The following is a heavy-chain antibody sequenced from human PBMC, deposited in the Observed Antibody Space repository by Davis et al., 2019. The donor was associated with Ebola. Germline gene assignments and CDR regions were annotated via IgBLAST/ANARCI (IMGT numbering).Heavy chain of an antibody. D-gene: IGHD1-1*01. Sequence: PSETLSLTCSVSGTSISPYYWSWIRQTPGKGLDWIGYVEHHGRTEYIPSFNSRVTISVDTSKNQFSLKLSSVTAADTAVYYCAREGTTGHSYYGIDVWGQGTTVTVSS. CDR2: VEHHGRT. J-gene: IGHJ6*02. CDR3: AREGTTGHSYYGIDV. CDR1: GTSISPYY. V-gene: IGHV4-59*01.